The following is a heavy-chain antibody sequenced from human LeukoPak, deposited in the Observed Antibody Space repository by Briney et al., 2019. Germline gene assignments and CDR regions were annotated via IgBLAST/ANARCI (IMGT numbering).Heavy chain of an antibody. V-gene: IGHV1-46*01. CDR2: INPSGGST. J-gene: IGHJ4*02. CDR1: GYTFTSYY. Sequence: GASVKVSCKASGYTFTSYYMHWVRQAPGQGLEWMGIINPSGGSTSYAQKFQGRVTMTRDTSISTAYMELSRLRSDDTAVYYCARVSFGVGATRVRDYWGQGTLVTVSS. CDR3: ARVSFGVGATRVRDY. D-gene: IGHD1-26*01.